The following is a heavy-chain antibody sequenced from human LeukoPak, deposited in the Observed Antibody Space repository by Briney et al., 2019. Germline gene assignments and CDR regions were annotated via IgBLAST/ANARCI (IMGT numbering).Heavy chain of an antibody. V-gene: IGHV3-23*01. Sequence: PGGSLRLSCAASGFTFSSYAMSWVRQAPGKGLEWVSAISGSGGSTYYADSVKGRFTISRDNSKNTLYLQINSLRAEDTAVYYCAKDYRGMITFGGVIAYYFDYWGQGTLVTVSS. J-gene: IGHJ4*02. D-gene: IGHD3-16*02. CDR2: ISGSGGST. CDR1: GFTFSSYA. CDR3: AKDYRGMITFGGVIAYYFDY.